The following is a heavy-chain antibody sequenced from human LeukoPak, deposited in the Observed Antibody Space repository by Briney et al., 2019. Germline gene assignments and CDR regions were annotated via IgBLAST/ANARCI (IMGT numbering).Heavy chain of an antibody. CDR1: GGSISSSSYY. J-gene: IGHJ6*03. CDR2: IYHSGST. CDR3: ARVKWGWGDTGYMDV. V-gene: IGHV4-39*07. Sequence: SETLSLTCIVSGGSISSSSYYWGWIRQPPGKGLEWIGSIYHSGSTYYNPSLKSRVTISVDTSKNQFSLKLSSVTAADTAVYYCARVKWGWGDTGYMDVWGKGTTVTVSS. D-gene: IGHD7-27*01.